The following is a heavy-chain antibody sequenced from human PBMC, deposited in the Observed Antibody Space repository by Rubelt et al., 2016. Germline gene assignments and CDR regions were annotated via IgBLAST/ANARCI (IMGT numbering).Heavy chain of an antibody. CDR2: INHRGST. D-gene: IGHD5-18*01. CDR1: GGSFSGYY. Sequence: QVQLQQWGAGLLKPSETLSLTCAVYGGSFSGYYWSWIRQPPGKGLEWIGEINHRGSTNSNPSLKSRVTISVDTSKNQFSLKLSSVTAADTAVYYCARDSNSYYYYGMDVWGQGTTVTVSS. V-gene: IGHV4-34*01. J-gene: IGHJ6*02. CDR3: ARDSNSYYYYGMDV.